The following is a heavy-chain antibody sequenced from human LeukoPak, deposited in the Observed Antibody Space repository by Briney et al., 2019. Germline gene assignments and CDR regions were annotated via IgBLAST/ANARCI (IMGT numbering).Heavy chain of an antibody. D-gene: IGHD6-13*01. J-gene: IGHJ4*02. CDR1: GFTVSSNY. CDR2: IYSGDTT. CDR3: TRDGDSTSHFGY. V-gene: IGHV3-66*01. Sequence: PGGSLRLSCAGSGFTVSSNYMSWVRQAPGKGLEWVSVIYSGDTTYYADSVKGRFTISRENSKDTMYLQMNSLRAEDSAVYYCTRDGDSTSHFGYWGQGTLVIVCS.